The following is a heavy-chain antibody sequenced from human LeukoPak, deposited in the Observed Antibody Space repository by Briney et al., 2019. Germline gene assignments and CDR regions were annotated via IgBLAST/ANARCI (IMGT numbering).Heavy chain of an antibody. Sequence: PGGSLRLSCAASGFTFIDYSVNWVRQAPGKGLEWVSSISSSSSYIFYADSLKGRFTISRDNAKNSLYLQMNSLRAADTAVYYCARLRDYFTHAFDIWGQGTMVTVSS. CDR2: ISSSSSYI. J-gene: IGHJ3*02. V-gene: IGHV3-21*01. CDR1: GFTFIDYS. D-gene: IGHD3-10*01. CDR3: ARLRDYFTHAFDI.